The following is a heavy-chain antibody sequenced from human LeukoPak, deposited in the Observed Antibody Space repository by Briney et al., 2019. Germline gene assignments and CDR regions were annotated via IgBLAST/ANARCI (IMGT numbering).Heavy chain of an antibody. CDR1: GFTFTCCV. J-gene: IGHJ4*02. D-gene: IGHD1-1*01. CDR2: ISYHGSNI. Sequence: TGGSLRLSGAASGFTFTCCVMHWVRQAPGKGLEWLAVISYHGSNIYYADSVKGRFTISRDNSKNTAFLQMNSLRPEDTALYYCARKNEQGVTDFWGQGALVTVSA. V-gene: IGHV3-30*03. CDR3: ARKNEQGVTDF.